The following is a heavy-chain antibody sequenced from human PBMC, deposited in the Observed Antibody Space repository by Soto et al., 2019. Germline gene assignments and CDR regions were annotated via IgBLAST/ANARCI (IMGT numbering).Heavy chain of an antibody. V-gene: IGHV1-69*06. CDR1: GGTLSRFINYP. J-gene: IGHJ4*02. Sequence: QMQLVQSGAEVKKPGSSVKVSCKASGGTLSRFINYPINWVRQAPGQGLEWMGGIVPNVGTVNYAQKCQGRVTITADKPTGTAYMEVSILRSEDTALYYCARRDTSGFLRYFDNWGQGTLVTVSA. CDR2: IVPNVGTV. CDR3: ARRDTSGFLRYFDN. D-gene: IGHD3-3*01.